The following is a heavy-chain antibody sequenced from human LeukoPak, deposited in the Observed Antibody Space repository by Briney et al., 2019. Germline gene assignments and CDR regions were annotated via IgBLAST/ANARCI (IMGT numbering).Heavy chain of an antibody. CDR1: GFTFSSYS. J-gene: IGHJ4*02. Sequence: AGSLRLSCAVSGFTFSSYSMNWVRQAPGKGLEWVSSISSISSDIYYADSVKGRFTISRDNAKNSLYLQMNSLRAEATAVYYCARRFLSGYENFVYWGEGTLVPVSS. CDR2: ISSISSDI. CDR3: ARRFLSGYENFVY. D-gene: IGHD5-12*01. V-gene: IGHV3-21*01.